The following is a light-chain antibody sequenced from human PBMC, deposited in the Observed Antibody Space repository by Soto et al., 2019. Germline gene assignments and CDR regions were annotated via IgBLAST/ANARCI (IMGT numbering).Light chain of an antibody. CDR3: EHYGSSRWT. V-gene: IGKV3-20*01. CDR2: GAS. CDR1: QSVSSTY. Sequence: EIVLTQSPGTLSLSPGERATLSCRASQSVSSTYLAWYQQKPGQAPRLLIYGASSRATGIPDRFSGSGSWTDFTLTISGLEPDDFAVYYCEHYGSSRWTFGQGSRVDI. J-gene: IGKJ1*01.